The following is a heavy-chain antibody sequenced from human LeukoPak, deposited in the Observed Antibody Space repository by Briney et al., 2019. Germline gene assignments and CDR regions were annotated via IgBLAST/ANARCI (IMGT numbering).Heavy chain of an antibody. J-gene: IGHJ4*02. V-gene: IGHV1-69*10. CDR3: AREGYSAAFDL. D-gene: IGHD2-2*02. Sequence: VKVSCTVSGGTFSTYGINWVRQAPGQGLEWMGGIIPILDIGNYAQKFQGRVTITADESTSTAYMELSGLRSEDTAVYYCAREGYSAAFDLWGQGTLVSVSS. CDR2: IIPILDIG. CDR1: GGTFSTYG.